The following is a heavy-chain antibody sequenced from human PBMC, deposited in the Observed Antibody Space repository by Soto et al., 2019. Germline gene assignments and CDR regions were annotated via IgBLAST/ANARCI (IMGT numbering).Heavy chain of an antibody. J-gene: IGHJ5*02. Sequence: PSETLSLTCPVSGVSISSYYWSRIRQPPGKGLEWIGEINHSGSTNYNPSLKSRVTISVDTSKNQFSLKLSSVTAADTAVYYCARGIYYGSGSYRHNWFDPWGQGTLVTVSS. D-gene: IGHD3-10*01. V-gene: IGHV4-34*01. CDR3: ARGIYYGSGSYRHNWFDP. CDR2: INHSGST. CDR1: GVSISSYY.